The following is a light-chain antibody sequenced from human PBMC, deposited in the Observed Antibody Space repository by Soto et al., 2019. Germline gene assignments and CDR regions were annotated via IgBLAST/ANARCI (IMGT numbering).Light chain of an antibody. V-gene: IGKV3-20*01. J-gene: IGKJ5*01. Sequence: ETVLTQSTGTLSLSAGERATLSCRASQSVSSSYLAWYQQKPGQAPRLLIYGASSRATGIPDRFSGSGSGTDFTLTISRLETEDFAVFYCQQYGTSEIIFGQGTRLEIK. CDR2: GAS. CDR1: QSVSSSY. CDR3: QQYGTSEII.